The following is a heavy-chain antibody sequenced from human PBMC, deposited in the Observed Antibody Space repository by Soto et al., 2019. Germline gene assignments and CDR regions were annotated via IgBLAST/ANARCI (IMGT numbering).Heavy chain of an antibody. V-gene: IGHV4-30-2*01. D-gene: IGHD3-22*01. Sequence: SETLSLTCAVSGGSISSGGYSWSWIRQPPGKGLEWIGYIYHSGSTYYNPSLKSRVTISVDRSKNQFSLKLSSVNAADTAVYYCARVRAHYHDSSAPDAFDIWGKGTTVTVPS. CDR3: ARVRAHYHDSSAPDAFDI. CDR1: GGSISSGGYS. CDR2: IYHSGST. J-gene: IGHJ3*02.